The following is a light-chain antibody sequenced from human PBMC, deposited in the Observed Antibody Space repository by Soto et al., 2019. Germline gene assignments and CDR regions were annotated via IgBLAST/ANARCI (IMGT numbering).Light chain of an antibody. Sequence: EIVMTQSPATLSVSPGERATLSCRASQSVSSNLAWYQQKPGQAPRLLIYGASTRATGIPARFSGSGSGTEFTLTISSMTSEDFAVYYCPQYNNWPPWTFGPGTKVEIK. CDR1: QSVSSN. CDR2: GAS. CDR3: PQYNNWPPWT. V-gene: IGKV3-15*01. J-gene: IGKJ1*01.